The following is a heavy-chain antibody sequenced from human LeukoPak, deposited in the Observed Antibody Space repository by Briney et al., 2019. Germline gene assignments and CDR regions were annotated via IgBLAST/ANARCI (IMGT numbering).Heavy chain of an antibody. J-gene: IGHJ5*02. D-gene: IGHD3-3*01. V-gene: IGHV4-30-2*01. Sequence: SQTLSLTCAVSGGSISSGGYSWSWIRQPPGKGLEWIGYIYYSGSTYYNPSPKSRVTISVDRSKNQFSLKLSSVTAADTAVYYCARAYYDFWSGPRGWFDPWGQGTLVTVSS. CDR2: IYYSGST. CDR1: GGSISSGGYS. CDR3: ARAYYDFWSGPRGWFDP.